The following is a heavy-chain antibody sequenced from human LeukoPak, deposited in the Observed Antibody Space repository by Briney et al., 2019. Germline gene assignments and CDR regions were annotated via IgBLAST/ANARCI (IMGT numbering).Heavy chain of an antibody. V-gene: IGHV5-51*01. CDR3: ARQAAAGRNWPDAFDI. CDR1: GSSFTSYW. CDR2: IYAGDSDT. J-gene: IGHJ3*02. D-gene: IGHD6-13*01. Sequence: GGSLQISCQGSGSSFTSYWIGGVRPVPGKGLEGMGTIYAGDSDTKYRPSFQGQVTISPDKSISTAYLQWSSLKASDTAMYYCARQAAAGRNWPDAFDIWGQGTMVTVSS.